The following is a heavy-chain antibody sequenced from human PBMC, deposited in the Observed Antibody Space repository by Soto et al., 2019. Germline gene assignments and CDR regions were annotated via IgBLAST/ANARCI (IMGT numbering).Heavy chain of an antibody. J-gene: IGHJ6*02. D-gene: IGHD4-17*01. Sequence: QVQLVQSGAEVKKPGSSGQVSCKASGGTFSSYAISWLRQAPGQGLEWMGGIIPIFDTADYAQKFQGRVTITADESTSTAYMELSSLRSEDTAVYYCARHGGHNPYYCDGVDVWGQGTAVTVSS. CDR2: IIPIFDTA. V-gene: IGHV1-69*12. CDR3: ARHGGHNPYYCDGVDV. CDR1: GGTFSSYA.